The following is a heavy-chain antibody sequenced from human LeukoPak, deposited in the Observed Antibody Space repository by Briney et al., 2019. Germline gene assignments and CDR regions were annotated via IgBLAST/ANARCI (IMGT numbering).Heavy chain of an antibody. CDR3: ARDRGSYDYGDYQGVLDY. CDR2: IYYSGST. CDR1: GGSISSYY. Sequence: SETLSLTCTVSGGSISSYYWSWIRQPPGKGLEWIGYIYYSGSTNYNPSLKSRVTISVDTSKNQFSLKLSSVTAADTAVYYCARDRGSYDYGDYQGVLDYWGQGTLVTVSS. D-gene: IGHD4-17*01. V-gene: IGHV4-59*12. J-gene: IGHJ4*02.